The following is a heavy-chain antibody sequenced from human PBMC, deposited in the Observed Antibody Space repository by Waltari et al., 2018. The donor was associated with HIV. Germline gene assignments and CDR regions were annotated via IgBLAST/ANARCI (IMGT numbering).Heavy chain of an antibody. CDR3: TRDLSTYGHEFDY. CDR2: INNDGTET. Sequence: DVRLEESGGNLVQPGGSLRLSCAASGFNFRSYWMHWIRHAPGKGLVWVSHINNDGTETSYLDSVKGRFTISRDNTKNTVYLQMNGLRVDDTAIYYCTRDLSTYGHEFDYWGQGTRVTVAS. V-gene: IGHV3-74*01. J-gene: IGHJ4*02. D-gene: IGHD2-2*01. CDR1: GFNFRSYW.